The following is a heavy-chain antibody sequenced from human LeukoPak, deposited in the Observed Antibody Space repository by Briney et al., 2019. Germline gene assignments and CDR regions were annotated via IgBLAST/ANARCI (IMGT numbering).Heavy chain of an antibody. CDR1: GFTFSSYE. J-gene: IGHJ4*02. Sequence: QPGGSLRLSCAASGFTFSSYEMNWVRQAPGKGLEWVAVIWYDGSNKYYADSAKGRFTISRDNSKNMLYLQMNSLRAEDTAVYYCAKDGGITGTTQYYFDCWGQGTLVTVSS. CDR3: AKDGGITGTTQYYFDC. V-gene: IGHV3-33*06. CDR2: IWYDGSNK. D-gene: IGHD1-7*01.